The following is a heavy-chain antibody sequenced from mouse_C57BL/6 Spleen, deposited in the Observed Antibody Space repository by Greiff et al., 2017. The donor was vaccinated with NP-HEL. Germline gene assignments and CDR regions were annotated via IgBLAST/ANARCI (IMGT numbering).Heavy chain of an antibody. CDR2: INPNNGGT. V-gene: IGHV1-26*01. CDR3: ARWDYYSNFYAMDD. CDR1: GYTFTDYY. J-gene: IGHJ4*01. D-gene: IGHD2-5*01. Sequence: EVQLQQSGPELVKPGASVKISCKASGYTFTDYYMNWVKQSHGKSLEWIGDINPNNGGTSYNQKFKGKATLTVDKSSSTAYMELRSLTSEDSAVYYCARWDYYSNFYAMDDWGQGTSVTVSS.